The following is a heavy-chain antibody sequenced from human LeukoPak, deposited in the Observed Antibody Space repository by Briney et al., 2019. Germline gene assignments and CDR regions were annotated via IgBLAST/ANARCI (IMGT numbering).Heavy chain of an antibody. D-gene: IGHD3-3*01. CDR2: INPDTGDT. J-gene: IGHJ3*01. CDR1: GYTFTGYY. Sequence: ASVKVSCKASGYTFTGYYMHWVRQAPGQGLEWMGWINPDTGDTNYAQKFQGRVTMTRDTSISTAYMELSRLKYDDTAMYYCSIYEVWGQGTMVTISS. CDR3: SIYEV. V-gene: IGHV1-2*02.